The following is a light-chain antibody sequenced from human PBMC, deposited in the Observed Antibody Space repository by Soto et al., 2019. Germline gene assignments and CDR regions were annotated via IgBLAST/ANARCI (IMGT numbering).Light chain of an antibody. CDR2: AAS. Sequence: DIQMTQSPSSVSASVGDRVTITCRASHVISIWLAWYQQKPGKAPKLLIYAASRLQSGVPSRFSGSESGADFSLTISSLQPEDVATYYCQQTNDFPYTFGQGTKLEIK. J-gene: IGKJ2*01. CDR3: QQTNDFPYT. CDR1: HVISIW. V-gene: IGKV1-12*01.